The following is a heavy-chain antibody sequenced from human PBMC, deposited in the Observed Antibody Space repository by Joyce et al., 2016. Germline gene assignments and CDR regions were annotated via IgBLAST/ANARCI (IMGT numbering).Heavy chain of an antibody. CDR3: ARSHNVGAQFYHYSGLDV. D-gene: IGHD3-10*02. CDR1: GFIFNEYE. V-gene: IGHV3-48*03. J-gene: IGHJ6*02. Sequence: EVQLVESGGGLVQPGGSLRLSCEVSGFIFNEYEMNWVRQAPGRGMEWVSYISNSSGTIYYADSVKGRFSISRENVKNSLYLQMNRLRAEDTAVYYCARSHNVGAQFYHYSGLDVWGQGTTVTVSS. CDR2: ISNSSGTI.